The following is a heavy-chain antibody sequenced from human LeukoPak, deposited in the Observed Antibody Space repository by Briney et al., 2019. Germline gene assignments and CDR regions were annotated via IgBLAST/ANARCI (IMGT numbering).Heavy chain of an antibody. CDR1: GYTFTSYG. V-gene: IGHV1-18*01. Sequence: ASVKVSCKASGYTFTSYGISWVRQAPGQGLEWMGWISAYNGNTNYAQKLQGRVTMTTDTSTSTAYMELRSLSSDDTAVYYCARIPRTMVRGVTNWFDPWGQGTLVTVSS. CDR2: ISAYNGNT. J-gene: IGHJ5*02. D-gene: IGHD3-10*01. CDR3: ARIPRTMVRGVTNWFDP.